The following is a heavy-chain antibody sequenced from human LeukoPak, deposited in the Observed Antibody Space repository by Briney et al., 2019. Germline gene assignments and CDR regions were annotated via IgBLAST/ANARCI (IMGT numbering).Heavy chain of an antibody. CDR1: GFTFSSYA. CDR2: ISYDGSNK. CDR3: VIPAVAAGIVGATSLDY. J-gene: IGHJ4*02. V-gene: IGHV3-30*04. D-gene: IGHD1-26*01. Sequence: PRGSLRLSCAASGFTFSSYAMHWVRQAPGKGLEWVAVISYDGSNKYYADSVKGRFTISRDNSKNTLYLQMNSLRAEDTVVYYCVIPAVAAGIVGATSLDYWGQGTLVTVSS.